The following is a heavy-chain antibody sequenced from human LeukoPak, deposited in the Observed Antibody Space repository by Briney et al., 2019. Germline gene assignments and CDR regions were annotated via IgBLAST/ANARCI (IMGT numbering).Heavy chain of an antibody. J-gene: IGHJ4*02. CDR1: GGSISSYY. V-gene: IGHV4-59*01. CDR3: ARDSGWPFDY. D-gene: IGHD6-19*01. Sequence: SETLSLTCTVSGGSISSYYWSWIRQPPGKGLEWIGYIYYSGSTNYNPSLKSRVTISVDTSKNQFSLKLSSVTAADTAVYYCARDSGWPFDYWGQGTLVTVSS. CDR2: IYYSGST.